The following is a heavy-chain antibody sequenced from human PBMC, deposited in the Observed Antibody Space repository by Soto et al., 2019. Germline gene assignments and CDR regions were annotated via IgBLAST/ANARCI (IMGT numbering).Heavy chain of an antibody. J-gene: IGHJ6*02. CDR1: GFTFSSYA. V-gene: IGHV3-23*01. D-gene: IGHD3-3*01. CDR3: ARDVGSKIFGIFVSDLQYGLDV. Sequence: VGSLRLSCAASGFTFSSYAMSWVRQAPGKGLEWVSAISGSGGSTTYYADSVKGRFTISRDNSKNILSLQMNSLRADDTAVYYCARDVGSKIFGIFVSDLQYGLDVWGQGTTVTVSS. CDR2: ISGSGGSTT.